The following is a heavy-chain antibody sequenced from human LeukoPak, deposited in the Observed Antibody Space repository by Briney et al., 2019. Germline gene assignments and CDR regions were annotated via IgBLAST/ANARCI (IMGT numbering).Heavy chain of an antibody. V-gene: IGHV1-8*01. J-gene: IGHJ4*02. D-gene: IGHD6-19*01. CDR1: GYPFTSYD. CDR3: ARGRGWGILDS. CDR2: MTPNSEKR. Sequence: ASVKVSCKTSGYPFTSYDIHWVRQAAGHGLEWMSWMTPNSEKRAYAQKFQGRVTMTTNTSIDTAYMELSSRTFDDTAIYYCARGRGWGILDSWGQGHLVTVSS.